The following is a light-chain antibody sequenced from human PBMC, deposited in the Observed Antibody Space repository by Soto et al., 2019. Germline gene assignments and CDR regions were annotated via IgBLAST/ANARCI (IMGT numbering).Light chain of an antibody. Sequence: DIPLTQSPSFLSASVGDRVTITCRASQDVSDYLAWYQQKPGKSPELLISAASTLQSGVPSRFSGSGSVTEFTLTISSLQPEDFATDDCQQLNSFPFTFGPGTKVDIK. V-gene: IGKV1-9*01. J-gene: IGKJ3*01. CDR1: QDVSDY. CDR3: QQLNSFPFT. CDR2: AAS.